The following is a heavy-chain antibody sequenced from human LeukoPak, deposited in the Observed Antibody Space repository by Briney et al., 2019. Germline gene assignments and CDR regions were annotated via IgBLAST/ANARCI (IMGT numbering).Heavy chain of an antibody. CDR1: GFTFTTYG. CDR2: IIGGGGIT. Sequence: GGSLRLSCAASGFTFTTYGMTWVRQAPGKGLEWVSTIIGGGGITYYADSVKGRFTISRDNSKNTLYLQMNSLKTEDTAVYYCTRPDYWGQGTLVTVSS. CDR3: TRPDY. V-gene: IGHV3-23*01. J-gene: IGHJ4*02.